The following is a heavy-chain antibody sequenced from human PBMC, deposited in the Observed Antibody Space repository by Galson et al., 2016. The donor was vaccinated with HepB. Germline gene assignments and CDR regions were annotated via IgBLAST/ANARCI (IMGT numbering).Heavy chain of an antibody. CDR2: IYHRGTT. CDR1: GDSITILNW. Sequence: ETLSLTCTVSGDSITILNWWTWVRQPPGKGLEWVGEIYHRGTTHYNPSLKSRVTISLDKSKNQFSLNLTSATAADTAVYYCASALGATRLDSWGQGTLVTVAS. CDR3: ASALGATRLDS. J-gene: IGHJ4*02. D-gene: IGHD1-26*01. V-gene: IGHV4-4*02.